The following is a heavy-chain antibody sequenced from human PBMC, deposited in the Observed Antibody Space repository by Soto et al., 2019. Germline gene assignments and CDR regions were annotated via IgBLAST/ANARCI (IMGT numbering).Heavy chain of an antibody. J-gene: IGHJ4*02. CDR1: GFTFSSYG. CDR2: IWYDGSNK. Sequence: QVQLVESGGGVVQPGRSLRLSCAASGFTFSSYGMHWDRQAPGKGLDWVAVIWYDGSNKYYADSVKGRFTISSDNSKNTLYLQMTSLRAEDTAVYYCARDGCWGSNTSFQEFDYIGQGTLVTVS. CDR3: ARDGCWGSNTSFQEFDY. V-gene: IGHV3-33*01. D-gene: IGHD2-2*01.